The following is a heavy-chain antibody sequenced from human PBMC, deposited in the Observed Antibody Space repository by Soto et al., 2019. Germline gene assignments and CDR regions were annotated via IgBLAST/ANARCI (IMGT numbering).Heavy chain of an antibody. D-gene: IGHD2-15*01. CDR3: ARDATPIGYCSGGSCYNWFDP. Sequence: SETLSLMCTVSGGSISSGGYYWSWIRQHPGEGLEWIGYIYYSGSTYYNPSLKSRVTISVDTSKNQFSLKLSSVTAADTAVYYCARDATPIGYCSGGSCYNWFDPWGQGTLVTVSS. J-gene: IGHJ5*02. V-gene: IGHV4-31*03. CDR2: IYYSGST. CDR1: GGSISSGGYY.